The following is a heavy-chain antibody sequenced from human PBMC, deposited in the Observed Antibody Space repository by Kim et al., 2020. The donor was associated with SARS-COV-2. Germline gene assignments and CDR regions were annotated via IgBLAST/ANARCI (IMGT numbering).Heavy chain of an antibody. J-gene: IGHJ5*02. Sequence: GGSLRLSCAASGFTFSSYSMNWVRQAPGKGLEWVSSISSSSSYIYYADSVKGRFTISRDNAKNSLYLQMNSLRAEDTAVYYCARGRRYSYNWFDPWGQGTLVTVSS. CDR2: ISSSSSYI. D-gene: IGHD5-18*01. CDR1: GFTFSSYS. V-gene: IGHV3-21*01. CDR3: ARGRRYSYNWFDP.